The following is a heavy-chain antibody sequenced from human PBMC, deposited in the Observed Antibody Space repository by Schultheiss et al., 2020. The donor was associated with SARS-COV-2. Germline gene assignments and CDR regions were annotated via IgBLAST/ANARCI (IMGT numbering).Heavy chain of an antibody. CDR2: IYYSGST. D-gene: IGHD5-18*01. CDR3: ARDKIGYSYAFDI. CDR1: GGSISSYY. J-gene: IGHJ3*02. V-gene: IGHV4-59*01. Sequence: SETLSLTCAVSGGSISSYYWTWIRQSPGKGLEYIGYIYYSGSTNYNPSLRSRVTISVDTSNNQFSLGLNSVTAADTALYYCARDKIGYSYAFDIWGQGTMVTVSS.